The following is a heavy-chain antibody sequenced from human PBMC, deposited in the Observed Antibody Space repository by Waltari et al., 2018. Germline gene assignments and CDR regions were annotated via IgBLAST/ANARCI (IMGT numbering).Heavy chain of an antibody. CDR2: IIVILGIA. J-gene: IGHJ5*02. V-gene: IGHV1-69*04. D-gene: IGHD1-26*01. CDR1: GGTFSSHS. CDR3: ARDEGATDPVYWWFDP. Sequence: QVQLVQSGAEVKKPGSSVKVSCKASGGTFSSHSISWVRQAPGQGLEWMGRIIVILGIANYPQKFQDRLTITADESTSTAYMELSSLRSDDTAVYYCARDEGATDPVYWWFDPWGQGTLVTVSS.